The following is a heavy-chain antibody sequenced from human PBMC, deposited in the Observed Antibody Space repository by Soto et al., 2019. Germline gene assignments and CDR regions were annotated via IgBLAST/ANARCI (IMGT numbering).Heavy chain of an antibody. Sequence: QLQLQESGPGLVKPSETLSLTCTVSGGSISSSSYYWGWIRQPPGKGLEWIGSIYYSGSTYYNPSLKSRDTISVDTSKNQFSLKLSSVTAADTAVYYCARLRYNWNYCWFDPWGQGTLVTVSS. J-gene: IGHJ5*02. CDR2: IYYSGST. D-gene: IGHD1-7*01. CDR3: ARLRYNWNYCWFDP. V-gene: IGHV4-39*01. CDR1: GGSISSSSYY.